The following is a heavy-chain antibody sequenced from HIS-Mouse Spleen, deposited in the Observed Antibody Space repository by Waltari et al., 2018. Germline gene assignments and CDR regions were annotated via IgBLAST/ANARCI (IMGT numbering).Heavy chain of an antibody. Sequence: QLQLQESGPGLVKPSETLSLTCTVSGGSISSSSYYWGWIRQPPGKGLEWIGRIYYSGSTDYNPSLKSGVTISVDTSKNQFSLKLSSVTAADTAVYYCAREIPYSSSWYDWYFDLWGRGTLVTVSS. CDR1: GGSISSSSYY. D-gene: IGHD6-13*01. CDR3: AREIPYSSSWYDWYFDL. V-gene: IGHV4-39*07. CDR2: IYYSGST. J-gene: IGHJ2*01.